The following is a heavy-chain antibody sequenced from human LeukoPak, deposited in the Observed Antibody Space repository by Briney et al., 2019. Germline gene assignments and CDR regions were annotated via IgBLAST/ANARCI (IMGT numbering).Heavy chain of an antibody. CDR2: ISSSSSYI. D-gene: IGHD1-1*01. CDR3: ARCTTNYYYYYMDV. CDR1: GFTFSSYS. J-gene: IGHJ6*03. Sequence: PGGSLRLSCAASGFTFSSYSMNWVRQAPGKGLEWVSSISSSSSYIYYADSVKGRFTISRDNAKNSLYLQMNSLRAEDTAVYYCARCTTNYYYYYMDVWGKGTTVTISS. V-gene: IGHV3-21*01.